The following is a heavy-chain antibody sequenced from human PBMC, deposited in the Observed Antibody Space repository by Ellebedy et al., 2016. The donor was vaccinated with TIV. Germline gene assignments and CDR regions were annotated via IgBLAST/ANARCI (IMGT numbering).Heavy chain of an antibody. Sequence: GGSLRLXCSPSGLSVTSSFMSWVRQAPGRGLEWVAIVYRGGNTYYPDSLRDRFTISRDISKNTVYLQINILRPEDSALYYCAASLGDQGVGYGDYWGQGTLVTVSS. D-gene: IGHD3-3*01. CDR2: VYRGGNT. CDR1: GLSVTSSF. V-gene: IGHV3-66*01. CDR3: AASLGDQGVGYGDY. J-gene: IGHJ4*02.